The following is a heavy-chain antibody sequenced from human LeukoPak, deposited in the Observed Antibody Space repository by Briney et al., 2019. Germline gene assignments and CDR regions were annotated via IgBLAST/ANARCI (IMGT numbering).Heavy chain of an antibody. V-gene: IGHV3-21*01. CDR3: ARDDKSMVPYFFDY. Sequence: GGSLRLSCAASGFTFSSYSMNWVRQAPGKGLEWVSSISSSSSYIYYADSVKGRFTISRDNAKNSLYLQMNSLRAEDTAVYYCARDDKSMVPYFFDYWGQGTLVTVSS. J-gene: IGHJ4*02. CDR2: ISSSSSYI. D-gene: IGHD3-10*01. CDR1: GFTFSSYS.